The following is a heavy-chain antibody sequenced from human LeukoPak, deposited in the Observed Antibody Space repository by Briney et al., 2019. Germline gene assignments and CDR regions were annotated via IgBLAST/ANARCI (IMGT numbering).Heavy chain of an antibody. J-gene: IGHJ3*02. Sequence: SETQSLTCTVSGGSISSYYWSWIRQPPGKGLEWIGYIYYSGSTNYNPSLKSRVTISVDTSKNQFSLKLSSVTAADTAVYYCARDAEGSGYYYDRAFDIWGQGTMVTVSS. CDR1: GGSISSYY. CDR2: IYYSGST. D-gene: IGHD3-22*01. CDR3: ARDAEGSGYYYDRAFDI. V-gene: IGHV4-59*01.